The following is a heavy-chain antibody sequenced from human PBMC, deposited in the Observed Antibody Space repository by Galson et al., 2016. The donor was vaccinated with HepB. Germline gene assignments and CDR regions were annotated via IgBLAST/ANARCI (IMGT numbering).Heavy chain of an antibody. D-gene: IGHD3-3*01. V-gene: IGHV3-9*01. CDR2: ISWDSGVT. Sequence: SLRLSCAASGFTFEHYAMHWVRQAPGKGLEWVSAISWDSGVTIYADSVRGRFTISRDNAKNSLYMQMNSLTTEDTAFYYCSKVSGYYNGDTAFYAWGQGTMGTVSS. CDR1: GFTFEHYA. CDR3: SKVSGYYNGDTAFYA. J-gene: IGHJ3*01.